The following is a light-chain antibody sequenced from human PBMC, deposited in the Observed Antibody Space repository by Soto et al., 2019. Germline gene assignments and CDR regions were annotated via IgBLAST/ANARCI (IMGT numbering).Light chain of an antibody. Sequence: DIQMTQSPSTLSAGVGDRVTITCRANQRISTYLNWYQQKPGKAPTRLIYAASSLQSGVPSRFSGGGSGTDFTLTINTLKPEDFATYFCQQCYSSPRTFGQGTKVEIK. J-gene: IGKJ1*01. CDR3: QQCYSSPRT. CDR2: AAS. V-gene: IGKV1-39*01. CDR1: QRISTY.